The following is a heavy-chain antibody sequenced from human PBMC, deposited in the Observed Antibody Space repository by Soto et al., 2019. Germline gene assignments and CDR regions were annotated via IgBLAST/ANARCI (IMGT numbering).Heavy chain of an antibody. CDR1: GFTFSSYS. CDR2: ISSSSSYI. J-gene: IGHJ6*03. Sequence: EVQLVESGGGLVKPGGSLRLSCAASGFTFSSYSMNWVRQAPGKGLEWVSSISSSSSYIYYADSVKGRFTISRDNAKNSLYLQMNSLRAEDTAVYYCARDSATDLDYYYYYMDVWGKGTTVTVSS. CDR3: ARDSATDLDYYYYYMDV. V-gene: IGHV3-21*01.